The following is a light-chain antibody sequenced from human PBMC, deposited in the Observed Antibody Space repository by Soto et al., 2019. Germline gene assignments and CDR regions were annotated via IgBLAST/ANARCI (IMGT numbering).Light chain of an antibody. CDR2: DAS. CDR3: QHRNNWLET. V-gene: IGKV3-11*01. J-gene: IGKJ3*01. Sequence: EIVLTQSPATLSLSPGERATLSCRASQSVGSFLAWYQQKSGQAPRLLIYDASNRAPGIQARFSGSGYATDFTLTISSLESEDFAVYYSQHRNNWLETFGLGTKVDIK. CDR1: QSVGSF.